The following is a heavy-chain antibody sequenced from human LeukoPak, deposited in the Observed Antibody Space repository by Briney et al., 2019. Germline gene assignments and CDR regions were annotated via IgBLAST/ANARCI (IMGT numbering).Heavy chain of an antibody. J-gene: IGHJ6*02. CDR2: ISGSGGST. D-gene: IGHD2-2*01. CDR3: ARDPSYCSSTNCYVGSPLYYYYPMDV. Sequence: PGGSLRLSCAASGFTFSSYAMSWVRQAPGKGLEWVSAISGSGGSTYYADSVKGRFTISRDNSKNTLYLQMNSLRAEDTAVYYCARDPSYCSSTNCYVGSPLYYYYPMDVWGQGTTVTVSS. CDR1: GFTFSSYA. V-gene: IGHV3-23*01.